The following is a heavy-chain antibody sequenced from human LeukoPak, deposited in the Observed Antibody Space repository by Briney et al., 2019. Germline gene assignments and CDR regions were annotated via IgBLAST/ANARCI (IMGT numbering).Heavy chain of an antibody. CDR1: GITFSSYS. D-gene: IGHD6-6*01. V-gene: IGHV3-48*01. Sequence: PGGSLRLSCAASGITFSSYSMNWVRQAPGKGLECVSYISRSSSTIYYAGSVKGRFTIFRDNSKNTLYLQMSSLRAEDTAVYYCAKYQQASSRRFDYWGQGTLVTVSS. CDR2: ISRSSSTI. J-gene: IGHJ4*02. CDR3: AKYQQASSRRFDY.